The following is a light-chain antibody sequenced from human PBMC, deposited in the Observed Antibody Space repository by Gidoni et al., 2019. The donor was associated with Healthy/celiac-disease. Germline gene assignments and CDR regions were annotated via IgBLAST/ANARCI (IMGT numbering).Light chain of an antibody. CDR3: QQRSNWPLT. CDR1: QSVSSY. J-gene: IGKJ4*01. V-gene: IGKV3-11*01. CDR2: DAS. Sequence: IVFTQSPATLSLSHGERATLSCRASQSVSSYLAWYQQKPGQAPRLLIYDASNRATGIPARFSGSGSGTDFTLTISSLEPDDFAVYYCQQRSNWPLTFXGXTKVEIK.